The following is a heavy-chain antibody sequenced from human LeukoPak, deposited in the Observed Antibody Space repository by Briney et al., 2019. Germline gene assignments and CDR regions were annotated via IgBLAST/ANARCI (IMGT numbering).Heavy chain of an antibody. CDR2: VHHDGTT. CDR1: GASFRSHY. CDR3: ARGSTRADDY. J-gene: IGHJ4*02. V-gene: IGHV4-59*11. D-gene: IGHD2/OR15-2a*01. Sequence: PSETLSLTCIVSGASFRSHYWSWLRQPPGKRLEWIGYVHHDGTTNQNPSLKSQVAITMDTSRNQMSLKLYSMTAADTAMYYCARGSTRADDYWGQGILVTVS.